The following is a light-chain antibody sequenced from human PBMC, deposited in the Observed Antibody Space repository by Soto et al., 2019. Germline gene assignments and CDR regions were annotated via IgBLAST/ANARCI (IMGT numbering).Light chain of an antibody. CDR3: SSYTSSSTSYV. CDR2: DVS. J-gene: IGLJ1*01. CDR1: SSDVGGYNY. V-gene: IGLV2-14*01. Sequence: QSVLTQPASVSGSPGQSITISCTGTSSDVGGYNYVSWYQQHPGKAPKLMIYDVSNRPSGVSSRFSGSKSGNTASLTISGLQAEDEADYYCSSYTSSSTSYVFGPGTKLTVL.